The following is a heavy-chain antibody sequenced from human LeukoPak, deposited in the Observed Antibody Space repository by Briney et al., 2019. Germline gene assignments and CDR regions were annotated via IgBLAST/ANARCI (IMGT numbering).Heavy chain of an antibody. CDR3: AELGITMIGGV. CDR1: GLIFRNYG. J-gene: IGHJ6*04. V-gene: IGHV3-30*18. CDR2: MAYDGSKK. D-gene: IGHD3-10*02. Sequence: GTSLRLSCAASGLIFRNYGMHWVRQAPGKGLEWVTFMAYDGSKKYYADSVKGRFTISRDNAKNSLYLQMNSLRAEGTAVYYCAELGITMIGGVWGKGTTVTISS.